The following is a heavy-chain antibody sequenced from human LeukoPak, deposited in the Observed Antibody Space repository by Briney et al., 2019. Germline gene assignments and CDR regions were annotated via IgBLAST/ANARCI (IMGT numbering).Heavy chain of an antibody. CDR2: ISYDGSNK. D-gene: IGHD4-17*01. CDR1: GFTFSSYA. CDR3: ARVLGDYAPFDY. J-gene: IGHJ4*02. V-gene: IGHV3-30-3*01. Sequence: GGSLRLSCAASGFTFSSYAMHWVRQAPGKGLEWVAVISYDGSNKYYADSVKGRFTISRDNPKNTLYLQMNSLRAEDTAVYYCARVLGDYAPFDYWGQGTLVTVSS.